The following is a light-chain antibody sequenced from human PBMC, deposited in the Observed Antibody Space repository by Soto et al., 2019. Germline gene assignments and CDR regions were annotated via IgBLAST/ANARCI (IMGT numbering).Light chain of an antibody. J-gene: IGKJ1*01. V-gene: IGKV1-39*01. CDR3: QQSYSTFKT. CDR1: QTINSY. CDR2: AAS. Sequence: DVQMTQSPSSLSASVGDIVTITCRASQTINSYLNWYQQKPGKAPKLLIYAASSLKSGVPSRFSGSGSGTDFTLTISNLQPEDFATYYCQQSYSTFKTLGQGTKVESK.